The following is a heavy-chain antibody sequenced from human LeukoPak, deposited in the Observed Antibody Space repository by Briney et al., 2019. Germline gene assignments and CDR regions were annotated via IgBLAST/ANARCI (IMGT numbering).Heavy chain of an antibody. CDR1: GFTFSSYW. V-gene: IGHV3-7*03. J-gene: IGHJ4*02. Sequence: PGGSLRLSCAASGFTFSSYWMSWVRQAPGKGLAWVANMKQDGSEKYYVDSVKGRYTISRDNAKKSLYLQMNSLRAEDTAVYYCARTGMCSGGSCYDLFFDYWGQGTLVTVSS. D-gene: IGHD2-15*01. CDR3: ARTGMCSGGSCYDLFFDY. CDR2: MKQDGSEK.